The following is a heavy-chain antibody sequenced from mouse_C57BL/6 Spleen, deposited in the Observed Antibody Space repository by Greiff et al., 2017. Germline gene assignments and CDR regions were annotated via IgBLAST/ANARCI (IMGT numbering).Heavy chain of an antibody. CDR2: IYPGDGDI. Sequence: QVQLQQSGPELVKPGASVKISCKASGYAFSSSWMNWVKQRPGKGLEWIGRIYPGDGDINYNGKFKGKATLTADKSSSTAYMQLSSLTSEDSAVYFCAEGSSGPFDYWGQGTTLTVSS. CDR3: AEGSSGPFDY. V-gene: IGHV1-82*01. D-gene: IGHD3-2*02. CDR1: GYAFSSSW. J-gene: IGHJ2*01.